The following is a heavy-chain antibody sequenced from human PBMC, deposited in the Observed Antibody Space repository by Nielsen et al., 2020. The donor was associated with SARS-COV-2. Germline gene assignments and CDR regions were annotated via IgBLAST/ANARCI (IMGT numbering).Heavy chain of an antibody. Sequence: LKISCAASGFTFSSYAMHWVRQAPGKGLEWVAVISYDGSNKYYADSVKGRFTISRDNSKNTLYLQMNSLRAEDTAVYYCARDASGWYLDYWGQGTLVTVSS. CDR3: ARDASGWYLDY. V-gene: IGHV3-30*04. CDR1: GFTFSSYA. J-gene: IGHJ4*02. CDR2: ISYDGSNK. D-gene: IGHD6-19*01.